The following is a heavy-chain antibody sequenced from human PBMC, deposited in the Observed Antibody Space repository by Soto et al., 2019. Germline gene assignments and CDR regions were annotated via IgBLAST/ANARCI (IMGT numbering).Heavy chain of an antibody. CDR2: TSYDGSNK. J-gene: IGHJ4*02. D-gene: IGHD3-16*01. CDR1: GFTFRSYV. CDR3: ARWGTTGGLDV. V-gene: IGHV3-30*19. Sequence: QVHLVESGGGVVQPGTSLRLSCVGSGFTFRSYVIHWVRQAPGKGLEWVALTSYDGSNKYYDDAVKGRFTISRDNSRNTVDLQMDNLRLEDTALYYCARWGTTGGLDVWGQGTLVCVSS.